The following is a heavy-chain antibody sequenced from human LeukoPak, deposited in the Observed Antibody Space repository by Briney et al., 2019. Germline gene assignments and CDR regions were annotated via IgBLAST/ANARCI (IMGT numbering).Heavy chain of an antibody. V-gene: IGHV3-30-3*01. Sequence: NPGGSLRLSCAASGFTFSSYAMHWVRQAPGKGLEWVAVISYDGSNKYYADSVKGRFTVSRDNSKNTLFLQMNSLRAEDTAVYYCAKDGGLWVSAHWGDSWGRGTLVTVSS. J-gene: IGHJ4*02. CDR1: GFTFSSYA. CDR2: ISYDGSNK. D-gene: IGHD7-27*01. CDR3: AKDGGLWVSAHWGDS.